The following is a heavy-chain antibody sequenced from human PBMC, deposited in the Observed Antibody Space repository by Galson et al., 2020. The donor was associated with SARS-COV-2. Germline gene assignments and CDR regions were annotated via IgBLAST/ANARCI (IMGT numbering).Heavy chain of an antibody. Sequence: GESLKISCAASGFTFSSYGMHWVRQAPGKGLEWVAVIWYDGSNKYYADSVKGRFTISRDNSKNTLYLQINSLRAEDTAVYYCARAYDILTGYYDYWGQGTLVTVSS. D-gene: IGHD3-9*01. CDR2: IWYDGSNK. J-gene: IGHJ4*02. V-gene: IGHV3-33*01. CDR3: ARAYDILTGYYDY. CDR1: GFTFSSYG.